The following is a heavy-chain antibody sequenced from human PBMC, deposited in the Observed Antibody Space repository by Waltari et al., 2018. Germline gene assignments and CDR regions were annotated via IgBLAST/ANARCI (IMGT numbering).Heavy chain of an antibody. J-gene: IGHJ4*02. CDR2: ISGSGTTI. CDR3: ARRFDS. V-gene: IGHV3-48*03. Sequence: EVQLVASGGGLVQPGGSLRLSCDASGFTFSSYGMNWVRQAPGKGLEWISYISGSGTTIYYADSVKGRFTISRDDAENSLYLQMNSLRAEDTALYYCARRFDSWGQGTRVTVSS. CDR1: GFTFSSYG.